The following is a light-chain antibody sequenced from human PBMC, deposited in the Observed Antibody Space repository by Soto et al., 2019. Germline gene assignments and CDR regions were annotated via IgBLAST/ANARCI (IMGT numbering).Light chain of an antibody. CDR1: QRISSY. J-gene: IGKJ1*01. V-gene: IGKV1-39*01. CDR2: AAS. Sequence: DIQMTQSPSSLAASVGDRVTITCRARQRISSYLNWYQQKPEKAPKLLIYAASSLQSGVPSRFSGSGSGTDFTLTISRLQAEDFATYYCQQSYSTPPTFGQGTQV. CDR3: QQSYSTPPT.